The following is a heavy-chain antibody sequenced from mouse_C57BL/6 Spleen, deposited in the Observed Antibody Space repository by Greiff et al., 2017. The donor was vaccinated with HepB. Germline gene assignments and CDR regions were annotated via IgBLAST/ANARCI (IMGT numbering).Heavy chain of an antibody. CDR3: ARGIYDGPDY. CDR1: GYAFSSSW. CDR2: IYPGDGDT. V-gene: IGHV1-82*01. J-gene: IGHJ2*01. D-gene: IGHD2-3*01. Sequence: QVQLQQSGPELVKPGASVKISCKASGYAFSSSWMNWVKQRPGKGLEWIGRIYPGDGDTNYNGKFKGKATLTADKSSSTAYMQLSSLTSEDSAVYFCARGIYDGPDYWGQGTTLTVSS.